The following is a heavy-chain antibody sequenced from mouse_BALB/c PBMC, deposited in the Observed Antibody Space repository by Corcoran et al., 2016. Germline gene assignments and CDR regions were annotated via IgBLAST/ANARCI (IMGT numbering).Heavy chain of an antibody. J-gene: IGHJ2*01. CDR1: GYTFTNYG. Sequence: QIQLLQSGPALKKPGETVKIPCKASGYTFTNYGMNWVKQAPGKGLKWMGWINTYTGEPTYADDFKGRFAFSLETSASTAYLQINNLKNEDTATYFCATYYYGSSFDYWGQGTTLTVSS. CDR3: ATYYYGSSFDY. CDR2: INTYTGEP. D-gene: IGHD1-1*01. V-gene: IGHV9-3-1*01.